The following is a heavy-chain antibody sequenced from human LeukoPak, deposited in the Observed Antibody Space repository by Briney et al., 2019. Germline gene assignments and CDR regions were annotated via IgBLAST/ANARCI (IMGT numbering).Heavy chain of an antibody. V-gene: IGHV4-34*01. CDR1: GGSFSGYY. CDR3: ARGRGYSYGAYYYYYMDV. D-gene: IGHD5-18*01. J-gene: IGHJ6*03. CDR2: INHSGST. Sequence: SETLSLTCAVYGGSFSGYYWSWIRQPPGKGLEWIGEINHSGSTNYNPSLKSRVTISVDTSKNQFSLKLSSVTAADTAVYYCARGRGYSYGAYYYYYMDVWGKGTTVTVSS.